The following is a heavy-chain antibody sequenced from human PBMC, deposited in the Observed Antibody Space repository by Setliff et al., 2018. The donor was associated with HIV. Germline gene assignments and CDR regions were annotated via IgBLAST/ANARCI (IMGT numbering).Heavy chain of an antibody. CDR2: IYSGGSST. CDR1: GFTFSSYA. Sequence: QPGGSLSLSCAASGFTFSSYAMSWVRQAPGKGLEWVSLIYSGGSSTYYADSVKGRFTISRDNSKNMLYLEMNSLRAEDTAVYYCAKVGTYSSTWYFDLWGRGTLVTVSS. D-gene: IGHD6-13*01. CDR3: AKVGTYSSTWYFDL. V-gene: IGHV3-23*03. J-gene: IGHJ2*01.